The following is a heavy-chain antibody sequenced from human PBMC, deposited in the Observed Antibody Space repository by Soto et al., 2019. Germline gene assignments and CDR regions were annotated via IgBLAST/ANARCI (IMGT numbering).Heavy chain of an antibody. CDR2: VNPNSGET. CDR1: GHSLNKYD. CDR3: SDPGGP. J-gene: IGHJ5*02. Sequence: ASVKVSCKASGHSLNKYDINWVRQAPGQGLEWMGWVNPNSGETGFAQKFQGRITMTRNTSINTVYMELRSLRSDATAVYFCSDPGGPWGQGTLVTVSS. V-gene: IGHV1-8*01.